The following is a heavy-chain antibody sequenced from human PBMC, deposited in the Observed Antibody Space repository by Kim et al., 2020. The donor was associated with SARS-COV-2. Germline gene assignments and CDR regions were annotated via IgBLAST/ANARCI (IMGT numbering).Heavy chain of an antibody. CDR3: ARSFVVVVAATQRHYYSGMDV. J-gene: IGHJ6*02. Sequence: SETLSLTCTVSGGSISSYYWSWIRQPAGKGLEWIGRIYTSGSTNYNPSLKSRVTMSVDTSKNQFSLKLSSVTAEDTAVYYCARSFVVVVAATQRHYYSGMDVWGPGTTVTVSS. D-gene: IGHD2-15*01. V-gene: IGHV4-4*07. CDR2: IYTSGST. CDR1: GGSISSYY.